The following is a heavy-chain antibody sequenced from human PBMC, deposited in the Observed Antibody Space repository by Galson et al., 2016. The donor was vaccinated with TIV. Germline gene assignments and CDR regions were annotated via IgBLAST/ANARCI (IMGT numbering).Heavy chain of an antibody. Sequence: SLRLSCATSGLSVSINYMTWVRQAPGKRLEWVSLVSDGGNAYYSDSVKGRFTISRDSSKNTLYLQMNRLRIEDTAVYYCARDRVVDATYYYYYYGMDVWGQGTAVTVSS. J-gene: IGHJ6*02. CDR1: GLSVSINY. CDR2: VSDGGNA. V-gene: IGHV3-66*02. D-gene: IGHD2-15*01. CDR3: ARDRVVDATYYYYYYGMDV.